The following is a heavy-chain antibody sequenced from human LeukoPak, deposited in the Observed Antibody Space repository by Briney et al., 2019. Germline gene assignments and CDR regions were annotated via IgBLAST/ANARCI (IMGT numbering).Heavy chain of an antibody. CDR1: GFTFSNYW. V-gene: IGHV3-7*01. CDR2: IKQDGSEK. Sequence: GGSLRLSCEASGFTFSNYWMSWVRQAPGKGLEWVANIKQDGSEKYYVDSVKGRFTISRDNAKNSLDLQMNSLRVEDTAVYYCARDFDRLIRKIGRESLYYYYYYMDVWGKGTTVTVSS. CDR3: ARDFDRLIRKIGRESLYYYYYYMDV. J-gene: IGHJ6*03. D-gene: IGHD3-9*01.